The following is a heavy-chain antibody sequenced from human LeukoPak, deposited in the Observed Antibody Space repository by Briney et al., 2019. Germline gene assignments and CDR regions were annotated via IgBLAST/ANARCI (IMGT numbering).Heavy chain of an antibody. D-gene: IGHD2-15*01. CDR2: ISGSGGST. Sequence: GGSLRLSCAASGFTFSSYAMSWVRQAPGKGLEWVSTISGSGGSTYYADSVKGRFTISRDNAKNSLYLQMNSLRAEDTAVYSCARGADGVSSNSRGWFDPWGQGTLVTVSS. CDR3: ARGADGVSSNSRGWFDP. J-gene: IGHJ5*02. CDR1: GFTFSSYA. V-gene: IGHV3-23*01.